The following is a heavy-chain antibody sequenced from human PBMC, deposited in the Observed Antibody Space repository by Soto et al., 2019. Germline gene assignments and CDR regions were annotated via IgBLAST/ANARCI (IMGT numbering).Heavy chain of an antibody. V-gene: IGHV1-18*04. Sequence: ASVKVSCKASGYTFTSYGISWVRQAPGQGLEWMGWISAYNGNTNYAQKLQGRVTMTTDTSTSTAYMELRSLRSDDTAVYYCAIVYIVVVPAAPANHYYDGMDVWGQGTTVTVSS. CDR2: ISAYNGNT. CDR1: GYTFTSYG. CDR3: AIVYIVVVPAAPANHYYDGMDV. D-gene: IGHD2-2*01. J-gene: IGHJ6*02.